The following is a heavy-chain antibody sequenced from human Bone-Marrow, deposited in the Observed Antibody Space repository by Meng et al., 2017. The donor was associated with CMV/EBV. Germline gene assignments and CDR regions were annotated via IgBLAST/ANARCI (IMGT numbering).Heavy chain of an antibody. D-gene: IGHD6-6*01. J-gene: IGHJ4*02. Sequence: SETLSLTCTASGGSISSSSYYWGWIRQPPGKGLEWIGSIYYSGSTYCNPSLKSRVTISVDTSKNQFSMKLSSVTAADTAMYYCARHREGAIAGRSKGFDYWGQGTLVNFAS. CDR2: IYYSGST. CDR3: ARHREGAIAGRSKGFDY. CDR1: GGSISSSSYY. V-gene: IGHV4-39*01.